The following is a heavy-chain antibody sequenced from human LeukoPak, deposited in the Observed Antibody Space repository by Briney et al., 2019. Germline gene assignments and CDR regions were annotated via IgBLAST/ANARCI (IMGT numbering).Heavy chain of an antibody. CDR3: ARVDSSGWYAAAAGNNWFDP. D-gene: IGHD6-19*01. Sequence: PSETLSLTCTVSGGSISSYYWSWIRQPPGKGLEWIGYIYYSGSTNYNPSLKSRVTISVKTSKNQFSLKLSSVTAADTAVYYCARVDSSGWYAAAAGNNWFDPWGQGTLVTVSS. CDR2: IYYSGST. J-gene: IGHJ5*02. CDR1: GGSISSYY. V-gene: IGHV4-59*01.